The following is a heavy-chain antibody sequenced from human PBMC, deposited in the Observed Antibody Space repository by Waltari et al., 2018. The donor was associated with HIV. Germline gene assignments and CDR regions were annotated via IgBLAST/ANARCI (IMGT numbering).Heavy chain of an antibody. CDR1: GGSFSGYY. CDR3: ARGRRIVVVPAARYYYYGMDV. Sequence: QVQLQQWGAGLLKPSETLSLTCAVYGGSFSGYYWSWIRQPPGKGLEWIGEINHSGSTNYNPSLKSRVTISVDTSKNQFSLKLSSVTAADTAVYYCARGRRIVVVPAARYYYYGMDVWGQGTTVTVSS. CDR2: INHSGST. D-gene: IGHD2-2*01. J-gene: IGHJ6*02. V-gene: IGHV4-34*01.